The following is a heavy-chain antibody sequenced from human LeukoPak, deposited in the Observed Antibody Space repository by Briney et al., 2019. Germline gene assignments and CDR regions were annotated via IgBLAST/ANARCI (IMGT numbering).Heavy chain of an antibody. J-gene: IGHJ6*02. Sequence: PGGSLRLSCAASGFTFSSYAMSWVRQAPGKGLEWVSAISGSGGSTYYADSVKGRFAISRDNSKNTLYLRMNSLRAEDTAVYYCAKQSGARSPYYYGMDVWGQGTTVTVSS. CDR3: AKQSGARSPYYYGMDV. V-gene: IGHV3-23*01. CDR1: GFTFSSYA. CDR2: ISGSGGST. D-gene: IGHD7-27*01.